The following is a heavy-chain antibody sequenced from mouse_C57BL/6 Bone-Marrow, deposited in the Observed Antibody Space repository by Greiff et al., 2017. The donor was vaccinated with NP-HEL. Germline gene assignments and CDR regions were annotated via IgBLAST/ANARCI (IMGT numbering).Heavy chain of an antibody. Sequence: EVQLQQSGTVLARPGASVKMSCKTSGYTFTSYWMHWVKQRPGQGLEWIGAIYPGNSDTSYNQKFKGKAKLTAVTSASTAYMELSSLTNEDSAVYYCTRIYYDDGGYFDYWGQGTTLTVSS. CDR3: TRIYYDDGGYFDY. V-gene: IGHV1-5*01. CDR1: GYTFTSYW. CDR2: IYPGNSDT. D-gene: IGHD2-4*01. J-gene: IGHJ2*01.